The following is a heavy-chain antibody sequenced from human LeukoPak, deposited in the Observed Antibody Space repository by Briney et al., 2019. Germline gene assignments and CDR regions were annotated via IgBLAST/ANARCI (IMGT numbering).Heavy chain of an antibody. Sequence: SESLSLTSAVPVGSISSYYWSWIRQPPRRGLEWIGYIYYSGRTNDKPCLKRRVTIQVDTTKNQFSLDLSSVTAADTAVYYCARHVTIIRGADAFDIWGQGTKVTVSS. D-gene: IGHD3-10*01. J-gene: IGHJ3*02. CDR1: VGSISSYY. CDR2: IYYSGRT. CDR3: ARHVTIIRGADAFDI. V-gene: IGHV4-59*08.